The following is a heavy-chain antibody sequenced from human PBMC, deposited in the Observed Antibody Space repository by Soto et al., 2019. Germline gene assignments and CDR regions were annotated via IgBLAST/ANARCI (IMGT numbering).Heavy chain of an antibody. D-gene: IGHD3-22*01. CDR1: GGSITTSY. CDR2: ISYRGST. CDR3: ASSGIVGREVNTWFDP. Sequence: PSETLSLTCTVSGGSITTSYWSWIRQPLGKALEWIGYISYRGSTNYNPSLKSRLTISIDTSKSQISLKLTSMTTAGTAVYYCASSGIVGREVNTWFDPWGQGTLVTVSS. V-gene: IGHV4-59*01. J-gene: IGHJ5*02.